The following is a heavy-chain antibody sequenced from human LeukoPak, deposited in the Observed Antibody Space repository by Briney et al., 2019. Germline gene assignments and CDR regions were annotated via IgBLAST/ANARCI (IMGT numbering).Heavy chain of an antibody. D-gene: IGHD2-2*02. J-gene: IGHJ5*02. CDR3: AKMPNRCSTISCYIDA. V-gene: IGHV3-23*01. CDR2: ISVGGDTT. Sequence: GGSLRLSCAASGLTFNNYAMSWVRQAPGEGLEWVSIISVGGDTTYYADSVKGRFTISRDNFKNTLYLQMNSLRAEDTAVYYCAKMPNRCSTISCYIDAWGQGTLVTVSS. CDR1: GLTFNNYA.